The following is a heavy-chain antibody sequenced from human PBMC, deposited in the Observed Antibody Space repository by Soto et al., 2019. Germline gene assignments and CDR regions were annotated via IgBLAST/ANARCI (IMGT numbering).Heavy chain of an antibody. CDR3: ARAQYYYDSSGYDKAYYFDW. CDR2: NSGGSSYT. V-gene: IGHV3-11*06. J-gene: IGHJ4*02. Sequence: GGSLRLSCAASVFRFSDYYMSWIRQSPGKGLEWISYNSGGSSYTSYADSVKGRFTISRDNAKNSLYLQMNSMRAEDTAVYFCARAQYYYDSSGYDKAYYFDWWGQATLVTLSS. D-gene: IGHD3-22*01. CDR1: VFRFSDYY.